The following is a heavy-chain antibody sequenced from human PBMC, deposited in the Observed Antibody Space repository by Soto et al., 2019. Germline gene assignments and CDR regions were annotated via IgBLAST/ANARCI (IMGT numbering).Heavy chain of an antibody. Sequence: SETLSLTCTVSGGSISSSSYYWGWIRQPPGKGLEWIGSIYYSGSTYYNPSLKSRVTISVDTSKNQFSLKLISVTAADTAVYFCARLVFGVVKFPNYWGQGTLVTGPS. CDR2: IYYSGST. CDR3: ARLVFGVVKFPNY. V-gene: IGHV4-39*01. CDR1: GGSISSSSYY. D-gene: IGHD3-3*01. J-gene: IGHJ4*01.